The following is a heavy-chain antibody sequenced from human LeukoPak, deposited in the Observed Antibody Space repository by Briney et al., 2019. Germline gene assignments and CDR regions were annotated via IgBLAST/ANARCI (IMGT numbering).Heavy chain of an antibody. Sequence: ASVKVSCKASGYTFTSYYMHWARQAPGQGLEWMGIINPSGGSTSYAQKFQGRVTMTRDMSTSTVYMELSSLRSEDTAVYYCARDQIQLWFKGAPLVLGYWGQGTLVTVSS. CDR3: ARDQIQLWFKGAPLVLGY. CDR1: GYTFTSYY. J-gene: IGHJ4*02. D-gene: IGHD5-18*01. V-gene: IGHV1-46*01. CDR2: INPSGGST.